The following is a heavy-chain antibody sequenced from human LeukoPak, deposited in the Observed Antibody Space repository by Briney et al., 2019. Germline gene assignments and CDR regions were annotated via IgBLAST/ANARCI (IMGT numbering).Heavy chain of an antibody. Sequence: GASVKVSCKASGYTFTSYYMHWVRQAPGQGLEWMGLINPSGGSTSYAQKFQGRVTMTRDTSTSTVYMELSSLRSEDTAVYYCARVGPYYYGSGSYGLGYYYGMDVWGQGTTVTVSS. V-gene: IGHV1-46*01. J-gene: IGHJ6*02. CDR3: ARVGPYYYGSGSYGLGYYYGMDV. CDR2: INPSGGST. D-gene: IGHD3-10*01. CDR1: GYTFTSYY.